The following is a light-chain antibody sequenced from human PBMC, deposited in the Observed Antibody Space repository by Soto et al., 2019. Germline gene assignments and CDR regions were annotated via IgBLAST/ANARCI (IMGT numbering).Light chain of an antibody. CDR3: QQSTNWPHT. V-gene: IGKV3-15*01. Sequence: EIVMTQSPATLSVSPGERATLSCRASQSIGSNLAWYQQKPGQAPRLLIYGAFTRATGIPARFSGSGSGTKFTLTISSLQSEDFAVYYCQQSTNWPHTFGQGTKVEIK. J-gene: IGKJ1*01. CDR1: QSIGSN. CDR2: GAF.